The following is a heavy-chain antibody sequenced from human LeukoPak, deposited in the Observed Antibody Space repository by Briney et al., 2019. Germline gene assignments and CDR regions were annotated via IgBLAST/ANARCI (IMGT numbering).Heavy chain of an antibody. CDR3: ARHVYDILTGYAYYFDY. CDR2: IHYSGST. J-gene: IGHJ4*02. V-gene: IGHV4-39*01. D-gene: IGHD3-9*01. CDR1: GXSISSSNYF. Sequence: SETLSLTCTVSGXSISSSNYFWGCIRQPPGKGLEWIGSIHYSGSTYYSPSLKSRVTLSVDTSKNQFSLKLSSVAAADTAVYYCARHVYDILTGYAYYFDYWGQGTLVTVSS.